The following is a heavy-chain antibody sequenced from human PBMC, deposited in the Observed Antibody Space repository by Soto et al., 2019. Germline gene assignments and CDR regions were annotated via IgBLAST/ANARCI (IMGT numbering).Heavy chain of an antibody. Sequence: ASVKVSCKASGGTFSSYTISWVRQAPGQGLEWMGRIIPILGIANYAQKFQGRVTITADKSTSTAYMELSSLRSEDTAVYYCARDLGVPAASRYGMDVWGQGTTVTVSS. CDR1: GGTFSSYT. D-gene: IGHD2-2*01. J-gene: IGHJ6*02. CDR2: IIPILGIA. CDR3: ARDLGVPAASRYGMDV. V-gene: IGHV1-69*04.